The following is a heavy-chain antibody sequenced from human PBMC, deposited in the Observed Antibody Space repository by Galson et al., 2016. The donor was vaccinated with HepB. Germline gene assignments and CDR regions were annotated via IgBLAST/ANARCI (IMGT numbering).Heavy chain of an antibody. V-gene: IGHV3-23*01. CDR3: AKFPYDDFWSGLMHLDY. CDR2: ISGSGVST. J-gene: IGHJ4*02. CDR1: GFTFSSYV. Sequence: SLRLSCAASGFTFSSYVMTWVRQAPGKGLEWVSGISGSGVSTCNADCVKGRFTISRDNSKTTLYLQLNGLRVEDTAVYYCAKFPYDDFWSGLMHLDYWGQGTLVTVSS. D-gene: IGHD3-3*01.